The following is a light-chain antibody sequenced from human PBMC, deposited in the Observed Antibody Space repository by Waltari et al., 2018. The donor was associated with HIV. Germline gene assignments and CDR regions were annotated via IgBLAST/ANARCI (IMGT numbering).Light chain of an antibody. CDR3: LLSYSGARPHVV. J-gene: IGLJ2*01. Sequence: QAVVTQEPSLTVSPGGTVTLTCGSSTGAVTSGHSPYWFQQKPGQAPRTLIYDTSNKHSWTPARFSGSLLGGKAALTLSGAQPEDEAEYYCLLSYSGARPHVVFGGGTKLTVL. CDR1: TGAVTSGHS. CDR2: DTS. V-gene: IGLV7-46*01.